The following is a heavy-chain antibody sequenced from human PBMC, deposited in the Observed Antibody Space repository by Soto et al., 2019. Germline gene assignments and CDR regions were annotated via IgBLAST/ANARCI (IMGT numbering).Heavy chain of an antibody. D-gene: IGHD3-3*01. V-gene: IGHV4-34*01. CDR3: AREYWYYDFWSGYRTYYYYGMDV. J-gene: IGHJ6*02. Sequence: PSETLSLTCAVYGGSFGGYYWSWIRQPPGKGLEWIGEINHSGSTNYNPSLKSRVTISVDTSKNQFSLKLSSVTAADTAVYYCAREYWYYDFWSGYRTYYYYGMDVWGQGTTVTVSS. CDR1: GGSFGGYY. CDR2: INHSGST.